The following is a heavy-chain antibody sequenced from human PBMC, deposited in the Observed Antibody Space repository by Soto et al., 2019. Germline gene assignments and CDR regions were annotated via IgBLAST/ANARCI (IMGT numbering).Heavy chain of an antibody. Sequence: QVQLQESGPGLVKPSETLSLTCTVSGGSISSYYWSWFRQPPGKGLEWIGHMYNNRGTNINPSLRSRVTISVDTSKNQFSLRLTSVTAADTAVYYCARHSPLAWVPANYWGQGTLVTVSS. D-gene: IGHD2-15*01. CDR1: GGSISSYY. CDR3: ARHSPLAWVPANY. CDR2: MYNNRGT. V-gene: IGHV4-59*08. J-gene: IGHJ4*02.